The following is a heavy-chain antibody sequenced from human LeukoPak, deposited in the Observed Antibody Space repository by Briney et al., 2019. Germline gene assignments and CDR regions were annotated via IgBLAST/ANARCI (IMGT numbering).Heavy chain of an antibody. CDR1: GYSISSGYY. CDR2: IYHSRST. Sequence: SETLSLTCTVSGYSISSGYYWGWIRQPPGKGLEWIGSIYHSRSTYYNPSLKSRVTISVDTSKNQFSLKLSSVTAADTAVYYCARSPPRIVGLGAFDIWGQGTMVTVSS. D-gene: IGHD3-22*01. CDR3: ARSPPRIVGLGAFDI. J-gene: IGHJ3*02. V-gene: IGHV4-38-2*02.